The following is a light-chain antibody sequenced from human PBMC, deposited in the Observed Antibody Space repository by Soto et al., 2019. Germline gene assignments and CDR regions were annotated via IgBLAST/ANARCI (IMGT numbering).Light chain of an antibody. CDR3: HSFDCSLNISI. V-gene: IGLV1-40*01. CDR2: DNT. J-gene: IGLJ7*01. CDR1: SSNIGASFD. Sequence: QSVLTQPASVSGAPGQRVTISCTGRSSNIGASFDVHWYRHLPGTAPKLLIYDNTNRPSGVPDRFSGSKSGTSASLAITGLQADDEADYYFHSFDCSLNISIFGGGTQLTVL.